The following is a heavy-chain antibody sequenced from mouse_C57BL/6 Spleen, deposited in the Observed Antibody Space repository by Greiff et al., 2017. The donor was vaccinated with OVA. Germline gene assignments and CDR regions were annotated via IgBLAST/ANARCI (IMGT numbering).Heavy chain of an antibody. Sequence: VKLQESGAELVRPGASVTLSCKASGYTFTDYEMHWVKQTPVHGLEWIGAIDPETGGTAYNQKFKGKAILTADKSSSTAYMELRSLTSEDSAVYYCTSVYYSNFYWGQGTLVTVSA. CDR2: IDPETGGT. V-gene: IGHV1-15*01. CDR1: GYTFTDYE. D-gene: IGHD2-5*01. CDR3: TSVYYSNFY. J-gene: IGHJ3*01.